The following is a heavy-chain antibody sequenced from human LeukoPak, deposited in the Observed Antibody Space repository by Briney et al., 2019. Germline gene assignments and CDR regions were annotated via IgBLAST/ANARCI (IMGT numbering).Heavy chain of an antibody. CDR3: ARDRSSGWYLFDY. V-gene: IGHV4-39*07. CDR1: GGSISSSSCY. J-gene: IGHJ4*02. CDR2: IYYSGST. Sequence: SETLSLTCTVSGGSISSSSCYWGWIRQPPGKGLEWIGSIYYSGSTYYNPSLKSRVTISVDTSKNQFSLKLSSVTAADTAVYYCARDRSSGWYLFDYWGQGTLVTVSS. D-gene: IGHD6-19*01.